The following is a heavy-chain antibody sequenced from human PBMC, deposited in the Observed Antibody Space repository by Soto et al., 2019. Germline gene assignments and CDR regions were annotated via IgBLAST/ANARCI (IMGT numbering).Heavy chain of an antibody. J-gene: IGHJ5*02. V-gene: IGHV4-61*01. CDR1: GGSVNTGTSY. D-gene: IGHD2-2*01. CDR2: IYFTGDS. CDR3: ARLTTSRWLDP. Sequence: PSETLSLTCTVSGGSVNTGTSYWTCIRKALGRGVVWIRYIYFTGDSKYNPALKSRVAISLDTTSNLLSPRLSAVTTADTSVYFCARLTTSRWLDPWGQGTLVTVSS.